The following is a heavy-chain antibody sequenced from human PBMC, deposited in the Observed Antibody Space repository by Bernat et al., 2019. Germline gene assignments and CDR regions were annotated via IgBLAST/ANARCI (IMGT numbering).Heavy chain of an antibody. CDR3: ARDPELRYSIPYYYYYYGMDV. Sequence: QVQLVQSGAEVKKPGASVKVSCKASGYTFTGYYMHWVRQAPGQGLEWMGWINPNSGGKNYAQKFQGRVTRTRDTSISTAYMELSRLRSDDTAVYYCARDPELRYSIPYYYYYYGMDVWGQGTTVTVSS. J-gene: IGHJ6*02. CDR1: GYTFTGYY. V-gene: IGHV1-2*02. D-gene: IGHD3-9*01. CDR2: INPNSGGK.